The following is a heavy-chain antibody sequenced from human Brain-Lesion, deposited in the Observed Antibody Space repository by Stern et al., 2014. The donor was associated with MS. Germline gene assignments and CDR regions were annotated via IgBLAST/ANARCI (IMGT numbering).Heavy chain of an antibody. J-gene: IGHJ4*02. CDR1: GFTFSSFG. CDR2: ISYDGSNK. V-gene: IGHV3-30*18. D-gene: IGHD3-22*01. Sequence: QVQLVESGGGVVQPGRPLRLSCAASGFTFSSFGMHWLRQAPGKGLEWVAVISYDGSNKYYADSVKGRFTISRDNSKNTLYMQMNSLRAEDTAVYYCAKDRQWLTYFFDYWGQGSLVTVSS. CDR3: AKDRQWLTYFFDY.